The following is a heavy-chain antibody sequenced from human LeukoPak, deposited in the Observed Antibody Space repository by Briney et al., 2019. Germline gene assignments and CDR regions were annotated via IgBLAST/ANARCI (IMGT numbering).Heavy chain of an antibody. D-gene: IGHD3-3*01. CDR1: GGSLSSYY. CDR2: IHYSGST. J-gene: IGHJ4*02. CDR3: ARHGGVGGYYFDY. Sequence: SETLSVTCTVSGGSLSSYYWSWIRHPPGKALERIGYIHYSGSTNYNPSLKRRVTISLDTSKNQFSLKLSSVTSADTVVYYCARHGGVGGYYFDYWGQGTLVTVSS. V-gene: IGHV4-59*08.